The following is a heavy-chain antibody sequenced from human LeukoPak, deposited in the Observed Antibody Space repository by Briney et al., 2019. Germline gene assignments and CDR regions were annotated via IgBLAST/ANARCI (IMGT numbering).Heavy chain of an antibody. V-gene: IGHV5-51*01. CDR2: IHPGDPDT. J-gene: IGHJ3*02. CDR3: ARRYSGHDAFDI. CDR1: EFSFTTYW. D-gene: IGHD3-16*02. Sequence: GESLKISCQASEFSFTTYWIGWVRQMPGKGLEWMGLIHPGDPDTRYSPSFQGQVTISADKSITTAYLQWSSLKASDTAMYYCARRYSGHDAFDIWGQGTMVTVSS.